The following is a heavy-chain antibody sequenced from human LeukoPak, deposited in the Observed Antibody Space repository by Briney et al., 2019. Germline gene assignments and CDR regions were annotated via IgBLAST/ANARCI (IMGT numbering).Heavy chain of an antibody. CDR1: GFTFSSYA. CDR2: ISYDGSNK. Sequence: PGGSLRLSCAASGFTFSSYAMHWVRQAPGKGLEWVAVISYDGSNKYYADSVKGRFTISRDNSKNTLYLQMNSPRAEDTAVYYCAREGQQLVPNEWGQGTLVTVSS. D-gene: IGHD6-13*01. J-gene: IGHJ4*02. V-gene: IGHV3-30-3*01. CDR3: AREGQQLVPNE.